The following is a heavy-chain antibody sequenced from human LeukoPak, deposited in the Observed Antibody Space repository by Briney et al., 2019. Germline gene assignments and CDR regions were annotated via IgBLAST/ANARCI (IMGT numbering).Heavy chain of an antibody. Sequence: GGSLRLSCAASGFIFTNHWMSWVRQAPGKGLEWVSSISSSSSYIYYADSVKGRFTISRDNAKNSLYLQMNSLRAEDTAVYYCARDYSETDAFDIWGQGTMVTVSS. CDR3: ARDYSETDAFDI. D-gene: IGHD6-13*01. CDR2: ISSSSSYI. CDR1: GFIFTNHW. V-gene: IGHV3-21*01. J-gene: IGHJ3*02.